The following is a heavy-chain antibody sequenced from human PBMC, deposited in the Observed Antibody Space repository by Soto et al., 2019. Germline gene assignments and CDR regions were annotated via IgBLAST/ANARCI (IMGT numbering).Heavy chain of an antibody. CDR2: SRNKVNTYRT. D-gene: IGHD1-26*01. V-gene: IGHV3-72*01. Sequence: EVQLVESGGGLVQPGGSVRLSCAASGFIFSDHYMDWVRQAPGKGLEWVGRSRNKVNTYRTEYAASVKGRFTVSRDESNNSFYLQMNSLKAEDTAVYYCVRVSSSGTTHLDSWGRGTLVTVSS. CDR3: VRVSSSGTTHLDS. CDR1: GFIFSDHY. J-gene: IGHJ4*02.